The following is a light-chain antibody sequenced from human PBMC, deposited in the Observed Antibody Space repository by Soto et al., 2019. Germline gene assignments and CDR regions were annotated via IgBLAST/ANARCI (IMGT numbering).Light chain of an antibody. CDR3: QQYATSPWT. V-gene: IGKV3-20*01. CDR1: QTIGSTY. CDR2: ATS. J-gene: IGKJ1*01. Sequence: EIVLTQSPGTLSLSPGETATLSCRASQTIGSTYLAWYQQKPGQAPRLLIFATSSRATGIPDRFSGSGSGTDFTLSISRLEPEDFAVYYCQQYATSPWTFGQGTKVDIK.